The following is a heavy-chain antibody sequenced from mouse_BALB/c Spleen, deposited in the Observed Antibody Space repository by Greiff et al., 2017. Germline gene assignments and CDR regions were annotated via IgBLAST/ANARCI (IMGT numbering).Heavy chain of an antibody. CDR3: ASGKITTVVATDAMDY. CDR1: GYAFSSYW. J-gene: IGHJ4*01. Sequence: VKLQESGAELVRPGSSVKISCKASGYAFSSYWMNWVKQRPGHGLEWIGDIYPGGGYTNYNEKFKGKATLTADTSSSTAYMQLSSLTSEDSAVYFCASGKITTVVATDAMDYWGQGTSVTVSS. D-gene: IGHD1-1*01. V-gene: IGHV1-80*01. CDR2: IYPGGGYT.